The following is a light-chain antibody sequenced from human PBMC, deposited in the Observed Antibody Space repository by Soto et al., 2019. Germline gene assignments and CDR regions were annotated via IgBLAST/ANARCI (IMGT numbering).Light chain of an antibody. CDR3: SSYTSSSWV. V-gene: IGLV2-14*01. CDR1: SSDVGGYNY. J-gene: IGLJ1*01. Sequence: QSALTQPASVSGSPGQSITISCTGTSSDVGGYNYVSWYQQHPGKAPKLMIYDVRNRPSGVSNRFSGSKSGNTASLTISGLQAEDEADYYCSSYTSSSWVFGTGTKVTVL. CDR2: DVR.